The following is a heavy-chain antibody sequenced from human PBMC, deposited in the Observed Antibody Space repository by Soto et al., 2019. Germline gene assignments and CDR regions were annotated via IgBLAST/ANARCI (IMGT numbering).Heavy chain of an antibody. CDR2: ISSSGTVL. D-gene: IGHD5-12*01. CDR3: ARDIGYRWISAYYGMDV. CDR1: GFNFSDYY. J-gene: IGHJ6*02. Sequence: QVQLVESGGGLVKPGGSLRLSCTASGFNFSDYYMSWIRQAPGKGLEWVSYISSSGTVLYYADSVKGRFTISRDNAENSLYLEKYIVRAEDSATHYCARDIGYRWISAYYGMDVWGQGTTVTVSS. V-gene: IGHV3-11*01.